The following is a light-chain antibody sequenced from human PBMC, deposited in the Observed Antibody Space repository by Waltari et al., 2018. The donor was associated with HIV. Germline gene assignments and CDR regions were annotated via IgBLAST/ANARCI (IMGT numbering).Light chain of an antibody. CDR1: YIGTKS. CDR2: DDS. V-gene: IGLV3-21*02. Sequence: SSVLTQPPSVSVAPGQTARITCGGNYIGTKSVHWYQQKPVQAPVLVVYDDSDRPSGIPERFSGSNSGNTATLTINRVEAGDEADYYCQVWDSSSAHVVFGGGTKLTVL. CDR3: QVWDSSSAHVV. J-gene: IGLJ2*01.